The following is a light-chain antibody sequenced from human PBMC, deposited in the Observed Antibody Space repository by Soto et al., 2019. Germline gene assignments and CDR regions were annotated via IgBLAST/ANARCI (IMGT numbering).Light chain of an antibody. CDR1: QSVGFS. CDR3: QQSSNWPWT. J-gene: IGKJ1*01. CDR2: DAS. Sequence: EIVLTQSPATLSLSPGERATLSCRASQSVGFSLAWYQQKPGQAPRLLIYDASNRATGIPGRFSGSGSGTDFTLTISSLEPEDFALYYCQQSSNWPWTFGQGTKVEIK. V-gene: IGKV3-11*01.